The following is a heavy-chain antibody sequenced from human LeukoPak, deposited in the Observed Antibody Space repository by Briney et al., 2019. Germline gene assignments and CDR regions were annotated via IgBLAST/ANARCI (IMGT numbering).Heavy chain of an antibody. D-gene: IGHD3-16*01. CDR3: ASNRLDDDAFDI. J-gene: IGHJ3*02. Sequence: GGSPRLSCAASGFTFSSYGMHWVRQAPGKGLEWVAVIWYDGRNKYYADSVKGRFTISRDNSKNTLYLQMNSLRAKDTAVYYCASNRLDDDAFDIWGQGTMVTVSS. CDR2: IWYDGRNK. CDR1: GFTFSSYG. V-gene: IGHV3-33*01.